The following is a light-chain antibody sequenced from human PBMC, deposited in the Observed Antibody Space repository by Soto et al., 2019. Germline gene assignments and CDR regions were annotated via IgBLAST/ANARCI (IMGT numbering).Light chain of an antibody. CDR2: GAS. Sequence: EIVMTQSPATLSVSPGERASLSCRASQSVGSNLAWYQQTAGQAPRLLIYGASTRATGIPARFSGSASGTEFTRTVRGLQSEDFAVYACQQYTHLPYTFAQGTKLEIK. CDR3: QQYTHLPYT. J-gene: IGKJ2*01. CDR1: QSVGSN. V-gene: IGKV3-15*01.